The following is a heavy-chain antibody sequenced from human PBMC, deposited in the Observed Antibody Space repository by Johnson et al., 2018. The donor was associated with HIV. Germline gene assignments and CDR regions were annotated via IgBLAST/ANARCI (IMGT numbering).Heavy chain of an antibody. CDR3: TTDPPGMSSTSERDAFDI. CDR1: GFTVSNNY. Sequence: VQLVESGGGLIQPGGSLRLSCAASGFTVSNNYMSWVRQAPGKGLEWVGRIKSKTDGGTTDYAAPVKGRFTISRDDSKNTLYLQMNSLKTEDTAVYYCTTDPPGMSSTSERDAFDIWGQGTMVTVSS. D-gene: IGHD2-2*01. CDR2: IKSKTDGGTT. V-gene: IGHV3-15*01. J-gene: IGHJ3*02.